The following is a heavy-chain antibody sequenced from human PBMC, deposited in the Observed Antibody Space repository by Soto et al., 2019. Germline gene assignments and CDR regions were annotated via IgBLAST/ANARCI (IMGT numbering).Heavy chain of an antibody. CDR1: GFTFSDYY. CDR2: ISSSSSYT. V-gene: IGHV3-11*05. J-gene: IGHJ5*02. D-gene: IGHD4-17*01. CDR3: AREMATVVTPEGWFDP. Sequence: QVQLVESGGGLVKPGGSLRLSCAASGFTFSDYYMSWIRQAPGKGLEWVSYISSSSSYTNYADSVKGRFTISRDNAKNSLYLQMNTLRAEDTAVYYCAREMATVVTPEGWFDPWGQGTLVTVSS.